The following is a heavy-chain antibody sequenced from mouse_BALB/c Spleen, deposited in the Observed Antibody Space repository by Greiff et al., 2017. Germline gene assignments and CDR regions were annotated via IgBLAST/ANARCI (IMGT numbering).Heavy chain of an antibody. Sequence: QVTLKESGPGILQPSQTLSLTCSFSGFSLSTSGMGVSWIRQPSGKGLEWLAHIYWDDDKRYNPSLKSRLTISKDTSRNQVFLKITSVDTADTATYYCARGITTGWYFDVWGAGTTVTVSS. V-gene: IGHV8-12*01. CDR3: ARGITTGWYFDV. CDR2: IYWDDDK. J-gene: IGHJ1*01. CDR1: GFSLSTSGMG. D-gene: IGHD2-4*01.